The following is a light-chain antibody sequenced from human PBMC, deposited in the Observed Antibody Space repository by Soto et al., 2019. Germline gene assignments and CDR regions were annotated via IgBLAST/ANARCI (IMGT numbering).Light chain of an antibody. CDR3: QLYGSSWT. CDR2: STF. CDR1: QSDSSRF. Sequence: EIVLTQSPGTLSLSPGERATLSYRASQSDSSRFLAWYQQKPGQAPRLLIHSTFRRDTGIPDRFSGSGSGTDFTLTISRLEPEDYAVYYCQLYGSSWTFGQGTKVEIK. J-gene: IGKJ1*01. V-gene: IGKV3-20*01.